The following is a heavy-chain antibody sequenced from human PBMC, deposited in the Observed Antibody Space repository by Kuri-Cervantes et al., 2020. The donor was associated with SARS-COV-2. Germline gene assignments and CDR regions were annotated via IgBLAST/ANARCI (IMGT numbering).Heavy chain of an antibody. Sequence: GESLKISCAASGFTFSSYSMNWVRQAPGKGLEWVSYISSSSSTIYYADSVKGRFTISRDNSKNTLYLQMSSLRAEDAAVYYCAQLGPSSGWYEAFNVWGQGTMVTVSS. J-gene: IGHJ3*01. CDR1: GFTFSSYS. CDR3: AQLGPSSGWYEAFNV. D-gene: IGHD6-19*01. V-gene: IGHV3-48*01. CDR2: ISSSSSTI.